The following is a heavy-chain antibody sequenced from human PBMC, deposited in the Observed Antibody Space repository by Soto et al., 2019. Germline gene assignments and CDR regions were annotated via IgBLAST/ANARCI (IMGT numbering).Heavy chain of an antibody. J-gene: IGHJ3*02. CDR3: ASDRIAASGRGAFDI. CDR1: GFTFSDYY. Sequence: GGSLRLSCAASGFTFSDYYMSWIRQAPGKGLEWVSYISSSGSTIYYVDPVKGRFTISRDNAKNSLYLQLNSLIAEDRAVYYGASDRIAASGRGAFDIWGQGTMVTVSS. D-gene: IGHD6-13*01. CDR2: ISSSGSTI. V-gene: IGHV3-11*01.